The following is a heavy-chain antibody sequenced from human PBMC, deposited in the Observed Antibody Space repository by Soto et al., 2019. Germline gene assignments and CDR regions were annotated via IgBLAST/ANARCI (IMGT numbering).Heavy chain of an antibody. CDR1: GFTFSNYA. CDR3: AANWYENWFDP. D-gene: IGHD1-1*01. J-gene: IGHJ5*02. Sequence: EVQLLESGGGLVQPGGSLRLSCAASGFTFSNYAMSWVRQAPEKGLEWVPIISGSSSITYYADSVKGRFTISRDNSKNTLHLQMNSLRAEDTAVYYCAANWYENWFDPWGQGTLVTVSS. V-gene: IGHV3-23*01. CDR2: ISGSSSIT.